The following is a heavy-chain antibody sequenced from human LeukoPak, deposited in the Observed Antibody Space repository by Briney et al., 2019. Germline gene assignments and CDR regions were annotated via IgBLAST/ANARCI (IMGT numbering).Heavy chain of an antibody. CDR2: ISNSGNTI. CDR3: AKDHNWSIDY. V-gene: IGHV3-11*04. Sequence: GGSLRLSCAASGFTFSDYHMSWIRQAPGKGLEWVSYISNSGNTIYYVDSVKGRFTISRDNAKNFLYLQMNSLRAEDTGVYYCAKDHNWSIDYWGRGTLVTVSS. J-gene: IGHJ4*02. CDR1: GFTFSDYH. D-gene: IGHD3-3*01.